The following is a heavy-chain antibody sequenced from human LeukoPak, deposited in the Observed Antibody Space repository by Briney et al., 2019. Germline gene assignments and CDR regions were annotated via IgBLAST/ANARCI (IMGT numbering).Heavy chain of an antibody. CDR2: ISSSGSTI. CDR3: ARARSGSPALNWFDP. J-gene: IGHJ5*02. Sequence: PSETLSLTCTVSGGSISSYYWSWIRQPPRKGLEWVSYISSSGSTIYYADSVKGRFTNSRDNAKNSLYLQMNSLRAEDTAVYYCARARSGSPALNWFDPWGQGTLVTVSS. CDR1: GGSISSYY. V-gene: IGHV3-11*04. D-gene: IGHD3-10*01.